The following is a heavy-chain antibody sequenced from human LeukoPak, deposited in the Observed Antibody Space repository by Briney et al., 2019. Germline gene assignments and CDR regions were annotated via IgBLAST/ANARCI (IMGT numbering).Heavy chain of an antibody. CDR2: VYYSGST. V-gene: IGHV4-39*07. CDR3: VRDGYSVYDGL. J-gene: IGHJ4*02. D-gene: IGHD5/OR15-5a*01. CDR1: GGSISSSSYY. Sequence: PSETLSLTCTVSGGSISSSSYYWVWIRQSPGKGLEWIGYVYYSGSTYYNPSLKSRVTISVDTSKNQFSLKLSSVTAADTAVYYCVRDGYSVYDGLWGQGTLVTVSS.